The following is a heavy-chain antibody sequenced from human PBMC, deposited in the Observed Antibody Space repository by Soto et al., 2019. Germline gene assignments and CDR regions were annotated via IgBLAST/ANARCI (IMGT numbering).Heavy chain of an antibody. Sequence: QVQLVQSGAEVKKPGASVKVSCKASGYTFTSYGIIWVRQAPGQGLEWMGWISAYNGNTNYAQKLQGRVTMTTDTSTSTAYMELRSLRSDDTAVYYCARQGYYDSSGYKRGNAFDIWGQGTMVTVSS. D-gene: IGHD3-22*01. CDR3: ARQGYYDSSGYKRGNAFDI. J-gene: IGHJ3*02. V-gene: IGHV1-18*01. CDR1: GYTFTSYG. CDR2: ISAYNGNT.